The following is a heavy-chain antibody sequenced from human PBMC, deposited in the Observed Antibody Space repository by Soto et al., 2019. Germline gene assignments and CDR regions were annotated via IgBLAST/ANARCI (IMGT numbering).Heavy chain of an antibody. CDR3: ARAECHSCYGFHH. D-gene: IGHD2-2*01. CDR1: GFTFTSYS. Sequence: EVQLVESGGGLVQPGGSLRLSCAASGFTFTSYSMNWVRQAPGKGLEWVSYITSSGTTIHYADSVKGRFTISRDNAKNSLYLQMNSLRAEDTALYYCARAECHSCYGFHHWGQCTLVTVSS. CDR2: ITSSGTTI. J-gene: IGHJ1*01. V-gene: IGHV3-48*01.